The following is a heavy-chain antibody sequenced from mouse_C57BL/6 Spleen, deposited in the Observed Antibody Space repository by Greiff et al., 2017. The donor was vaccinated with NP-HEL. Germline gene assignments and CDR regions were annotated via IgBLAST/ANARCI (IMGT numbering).Heavy chain of an antibody. CDR3: ARTLYYYGSSSFDY. Sequence: EVMLVESGGGLVKPGGSLKLSCAASGFTFSDYGMHWVRQAPEKGLEWVAYISSGSSTIYYADTVKGRFTISRDNAKNTLFLQMTSLRSEDTAMYYCARTLYYYGSSSFDYWGQGTTLTVSS. J-gene: IGHJ2*01. D-gene: IGHD1-1*01. CDR2: ISSGSSTI. V-gene: IGHV5-17*01. CDR1: GFTFSDYG.